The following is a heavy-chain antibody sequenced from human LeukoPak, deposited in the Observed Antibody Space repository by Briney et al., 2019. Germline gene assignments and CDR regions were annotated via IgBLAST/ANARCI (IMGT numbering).Heavy chain of an antibody. D-gene: IGHD6-13*01. CDR3: ARVGFISSWYSSPPFDY. CDR2: IYSGGTT. CDR1: GFTVSSNY. Sequence: GGSLRLSCAVSGFTVSSNYMSWVRQAPGKGLEWVSIIYSGGTTDYADALKARFTISRDNTKNTVFLQMKSLRPEDTAVYYCARVGFISSWYSSPPFDYWGQGTQVTVSS. V-gene: IGHV3-66*01. J-gene: IGHJ4*02.